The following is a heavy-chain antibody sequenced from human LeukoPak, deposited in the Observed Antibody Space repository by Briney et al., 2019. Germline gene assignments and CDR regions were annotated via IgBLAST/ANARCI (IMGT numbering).Heavy chain of an antibody. J-gene: IGHJ4*02. CDR1: GFTFSTFS. CDR2: IKQVGSEK. V-gene: IGHV3-7*01. CDR3: ARSQRRLDY. D-gene: IGHD6-25*01. Sequence: PGGSLRLSCAASGFTFSTFSMSWVRQAPGRGLELVANIKQVGSEKYHRDSVKDRFTISRDNPKNPLYRQVTSLRADEPGFYYCARSQRRLDYWRQGTVDSVPT.